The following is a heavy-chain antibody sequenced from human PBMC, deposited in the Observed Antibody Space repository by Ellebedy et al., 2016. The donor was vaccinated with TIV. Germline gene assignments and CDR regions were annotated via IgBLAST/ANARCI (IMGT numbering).Heavy chain of an antibody. D-gene: IGHD6-19*01. J-gene: IGHJ4*02. V-gene: IGHV4-34*01. CDR1: GGSFSGYY. Sequence: MPSETLSLTCAVYGGSFSGYYWSWIRQPSGKGLEWIGEINHSGSTNYNPSLKSRVTISVDTSKNQFSLKLSSVTAADTAVYYFARGSQWLVNPYDYWGQGTLVTVSS. CDR2: INHSGST. CDR3: ARGSQWLVNPYDY.